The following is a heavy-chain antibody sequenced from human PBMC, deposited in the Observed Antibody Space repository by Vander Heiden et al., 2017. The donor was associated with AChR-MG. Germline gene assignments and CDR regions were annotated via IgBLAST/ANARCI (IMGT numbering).Heavy chain of an antibody. CDR1: GCTFSRYG. Sequence: QVQLVESGGGVVQPGRALRLSCAASGCTFSRYGMHWVRKAPGKGLEWVAVIWYDGSNKYYADSVKGRFTISRDNSKNTLYLQMNSLRAEDTAVYYCARDSYGAYYYYGMDVWGQGTTVTVSS. V-gene: IGHV3-33*01. CDR2: IWYDGSNK. D-gene: IGHD4-17*01. CDR3: ARDSYGAYYYYGMDV. J-gene: IGHJ6*02.